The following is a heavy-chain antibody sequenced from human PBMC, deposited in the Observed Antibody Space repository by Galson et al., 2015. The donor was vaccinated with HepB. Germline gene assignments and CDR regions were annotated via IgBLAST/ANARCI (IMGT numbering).Heavy chain of an antibody. J-gene: IGHJ5*02. CDR2: MNPYSGST. Sequence: SVKVSCKASGYTFASYDINWVRQASGQGLEWMGWMNPYSGSTGYAQKFQGRVTMTRNTSIGTAYLELSSLRSEDTAVYYCARGLGGATVNWFDPWGQGTLVIVSS. CDR3: ARGLGGATVNWFDP. V-gene: IGHV1-8*01. CDR1: GYTFASYD. D-gene: IGHD1-26*01.